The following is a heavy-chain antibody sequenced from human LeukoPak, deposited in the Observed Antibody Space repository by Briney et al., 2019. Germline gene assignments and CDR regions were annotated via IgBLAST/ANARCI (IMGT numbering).Heavy chain of an antibody. CDR2: ISSSGSTI. V-gene: IGHV3-11*04. CDR1: GFTFSDYY. J-gene: IGHJ4*02. CDR3: AREPKQWLVPIDF. D-gene: IGHD6-19*01. Sequence: GGSLRLSCAASGFTFSDYYMSWIRQAPGKWLEWVSYISSSGSTIYYADSVKGRFTISRDNAKNSLYLQMNSLRAEDTAVYYCAREPKQWLVPIDFWGQGTLVTVSS.